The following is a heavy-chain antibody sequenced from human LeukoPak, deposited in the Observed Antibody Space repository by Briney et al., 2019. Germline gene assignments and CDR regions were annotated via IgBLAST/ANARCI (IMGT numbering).Heavy chain of an antibody. CDR2: INWNGGST. CDR1: GFTFDDYG. D-gene: IGHD6-19*01. CDR3: ASVGAVAGTVDY. J-gene: IGHJ4*02. V-gene: IGHV3-20*04. Sequence: GGSLRLSCAASGFTFDDYGMSWVRQAPGKGLEWVSGINWNGGSTVYADSVKGRFTISRDNAKTSLYLQMNSLRAEDTALYYCASVGAVAGTVDYWGQGTLVTVSS.